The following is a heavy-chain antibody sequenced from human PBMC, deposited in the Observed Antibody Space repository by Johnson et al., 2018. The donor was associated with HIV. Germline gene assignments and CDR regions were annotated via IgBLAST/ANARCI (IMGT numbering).Heavy chain of an antibody. J-gene: IGHJ3*02. Sequence: VQLVESGGGLVKPGGSLRLSCAASGFTFSDYYMSWIRQAPGKGLEWVGRIKCKTDGGTTDYAAPVKGRFTISRDDSKNTLYLQMNSLKTEATAVYYGTTDQQLAPTRYKDAFGIWGQGTMVTVSS. D-gene: IGHD6-13*01. CDR1: GFTFSDYY. CDR2: IKCKTDGGTT. V-gene: IGHV3-15*01. CDR3: TTDQQLAPTRYKDAFGI.